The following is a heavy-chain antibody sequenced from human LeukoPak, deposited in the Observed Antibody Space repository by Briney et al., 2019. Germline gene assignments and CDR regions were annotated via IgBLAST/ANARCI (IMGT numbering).Heavy chain of an antibody. D-gene: IGHD3-22*01. V-gene: IGHV3-49*03. Sequence: TGGSLRLSCTASGFTFGDYAMSWFRQAPGKGLEWVGFIRSKAYGGTTEYAASVKGRFTISRDDSKSIAYLQMNSLKTEDTAVYYCTRAGDYYDSSDYFDYWGQGTLVTVSS. CDR1: GFTFGDYA. CDR3: TRAGDYYDSSDYFDY. CDR2: IRSKAYGGTT. J-gene: IGHJ4*02.